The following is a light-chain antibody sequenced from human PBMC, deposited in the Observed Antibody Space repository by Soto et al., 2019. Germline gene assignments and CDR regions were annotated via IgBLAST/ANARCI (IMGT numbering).Light chain of an antibody. Sequence: EIVLTQSPGTLSLSPWERATLSCRASQFVSSNLAWYQQKPGQAPRLLIYGASTRATGIPARFSGSGSGTDFTLTISRLEPEDFAVYYCQQYGSSPPITFGQGTRLEIK. CDR1: QFVSSN. CDR3: QQYGSSPPIT. CDR2: GAS. V-gene: IGKV3-20*01. J-gene: IGKJ5*01.